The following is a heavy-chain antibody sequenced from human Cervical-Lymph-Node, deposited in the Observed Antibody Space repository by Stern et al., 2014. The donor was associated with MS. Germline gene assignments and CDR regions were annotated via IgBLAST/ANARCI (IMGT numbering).Heavy chain of an antibody. CDR3: ARRLPGGYFDP. V-gene: IGHV5-51*01. D-gene: IGHD3-16*01. Sequence: VQLVQSGAEVKKPGESLKISCQVSGYNFTTYWIGWVRQKPGEGLEWMGIIWPGDSDDRYNPPFDGPGSILVEKSPSTAYVQWRSLKASDTAIYYCARRLPGGYFDPWGQGTLVTVSS. CDR2: IWPGDSDD. J-gene: IGHJ5*02. CDR1: GYNFTTYW.